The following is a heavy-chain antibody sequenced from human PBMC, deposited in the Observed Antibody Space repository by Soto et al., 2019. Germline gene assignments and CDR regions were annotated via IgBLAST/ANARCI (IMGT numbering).Heavy chain of an antibody. J-gene: IGHJ6*01. CDR1: GYSFTSYW. V-gene: IGHV5-51*01. CDR2: IYPGDSDT. CDR3: ARHRASNYGGTYGMDV. D-gene: IGHD4-4*01. Sequence: PGESLTISCKVSGYSFTSYWIVWVLQMPGKGLEWMGIIYPGDSDTRYSPSFQGQVTISADKSISTAYLQWSSLKASDTAMYYCARHRASNYGGTYGMDVWGQGTTVTVSS.